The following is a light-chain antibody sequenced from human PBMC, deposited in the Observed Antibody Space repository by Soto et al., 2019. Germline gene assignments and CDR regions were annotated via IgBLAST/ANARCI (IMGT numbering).Light chain of an antibody. Sequence: EFVLTQSPGTLSLSPGERATLSCRASQTVRNNYLAWYQQKPGQAPRLLIYDASNRATGIPARFSGSGSGTDFTLTISSLQSEDFAVYYCQQYNNWPPWTFGQGTKVDIK. CDR2: DAS. V-gene: IGKV3D-15*01. CDR3: QQYNNWPPWT. J-gene: IGKJ1*01. CDR1: QTVRNN.